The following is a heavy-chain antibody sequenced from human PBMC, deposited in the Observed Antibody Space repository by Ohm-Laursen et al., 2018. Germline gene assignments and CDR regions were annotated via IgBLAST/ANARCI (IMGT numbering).Heavy chain of an antibody. D-gene: IGHD3-10*01. J-gene: IGHJ6*02. CDR3: TATMVRGVIPDYYYYGMDV. CDR1: GFIFSDFY. CDR2: IKSKTDGGTT. V-gene: IGHV3-15*01. Sequence: SLRLSCAASGFIFSDFYINWVRQAPGKGLEWVGRIKSKTDGGTTDYAAPVKGRFTISRDDSKNTLYLQMNSLKTEDTAVFYCTATMVRGVIPDYYYYGMDVWGQGTTVTVSS.